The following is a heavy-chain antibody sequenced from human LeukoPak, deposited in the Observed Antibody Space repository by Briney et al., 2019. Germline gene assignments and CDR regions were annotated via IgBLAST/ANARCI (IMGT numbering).Heavy chain of an antibody. D-gene: IGHD3-9*01. J-gene: IGHJ4*03. CDR2: INHSGST. CDR1: GGPFSGYH. Sequence: ETLSLTCAVRGGPFSGYHWSGTRPPPGKGLDWSGEINHSGSTNYNPTLKSRGTISVDTSKNQVSLKLSSVTAADTAVYYCARDILSGYWYFDSWGQGTLVTGSS. V-gene: IGHV4-34*01. CDR3: ARDILSGYWYFDS.